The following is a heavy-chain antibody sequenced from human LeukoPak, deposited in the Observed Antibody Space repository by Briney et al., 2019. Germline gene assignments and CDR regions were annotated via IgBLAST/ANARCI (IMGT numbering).Heavy chain of an antibody. CDR1: GFTFASSA. CDR3: AADQGGISSRGTFDI. Sequence: SVKVSCKASGFTFASSAMQWVRQARGQRLEWIGWIVVGSGNTNYAQKFQERVTITRDMSTSTAYMELSSLRSEDTAVYYCAADQGGISSRGTFDIWGQGTMVTVSS. D-gene: IGHD1-14*01. J-gene: IGHJ3*02. CDR2: IVVGSGNT. V-gene: IGHV1-58*02.